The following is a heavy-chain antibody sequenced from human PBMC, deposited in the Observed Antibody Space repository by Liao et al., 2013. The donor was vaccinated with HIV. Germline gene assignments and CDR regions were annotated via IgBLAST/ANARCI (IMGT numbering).Heavy chain of an antibody. Sequence: QVQLQQWGAGLLKPSETLSLTCAVSGGSIRSHYWSWIRQTAGKGLEWIGRMYASGSTHYSPSLKSRITMSVDTSKNQFSLKLSSVTAADTAVYYCARTDQYYDFWNGYENWFDPWGQGTLVTVSS. CDR1: GGSIRSHY. V-gene: IGHV4-59*10. CDR3: ARTDQYYDFWNGYENWFDP. CDR2: MYASGST. D-gene: IGHD3-3*01. J-gene: IGHJ5*02.